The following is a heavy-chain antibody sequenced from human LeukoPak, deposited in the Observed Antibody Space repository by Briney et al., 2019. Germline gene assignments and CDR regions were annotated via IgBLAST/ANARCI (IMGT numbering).Heavy chain of an antibody. CDR2: IYTSGST. V-gene: IGHV4-4*07. J-gene: IGHJ6*03. CDR1: GGSFNSYY. Sequence: SETLSLTCGVYGGSFNSYYWSWIRQPAGKGLEWIGRIYTSGSTNYNPSLKSRVTISVDTSKNQFSLKLSSVTAADTAVYYCARDAYGDYDSSYYYYYMDVWGKGTTVTVSS. CDR3: ARDAYGDYDSSYYYYYMDV. D-gene: IGHD4-17*01.